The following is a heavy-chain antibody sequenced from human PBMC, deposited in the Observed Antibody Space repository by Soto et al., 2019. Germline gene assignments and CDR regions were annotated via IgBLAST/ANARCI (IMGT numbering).Heavy chain of an antibody. Sequence: EVQLVESGGGLVQPGGSLRLSCAASGFTFSSYEMNWVRQAPGKGLEWVSYISSSGSTIYYADSVKGRFTISRDNAKNSLYLQMNSLRAEDTAVYYCARRGGYDFWSGYNWFDPWGQGTLVTVSS. CDR3: ARRGGYDFWSGYNWFDP. V-gene: IGHV3-48*03. CDR1: GFTFSSYE. CDR2: ISSSGSTI. D-gene: IGHD3-3*01. J-gene: IGHJ5*02.